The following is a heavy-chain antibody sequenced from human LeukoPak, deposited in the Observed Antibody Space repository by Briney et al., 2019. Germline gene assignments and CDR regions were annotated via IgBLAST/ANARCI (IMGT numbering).Heavy chain of an antibody. CDR1: GYTFTGYH. CDR3: AREVEYCSSTSCYQSDY. CDR2: INPNSGGT. J-gene: IGHJ4*02. D-gene: IGHD2-2*01. Sequence: ASVKVSCKASGYTFTGYHMHWVRQAPGQGLEWMGWINPNSGGTNYAQKFQGRVTMTRDTSITTAYMELSRLRSDDTAVYYCAREVEYCSSTSCYQSDYWGQGTLVTVSS. V-gene: IGHV1-2*02.